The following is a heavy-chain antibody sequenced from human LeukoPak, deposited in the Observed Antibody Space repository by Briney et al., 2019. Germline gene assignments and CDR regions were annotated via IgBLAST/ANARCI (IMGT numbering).Heavy chain of an antibody. CDR1: GGSISSYY. Sequence: SGTLSLTCTVSGGSISSYYWSWIRQPPGKGLEWIGYIYYSGSTNYNPSLKSRVTISVDTSKNQFSLKLSSVTAADTAVYYCARARSGWWDPFDYWGQGTLVTVSS. CDR2: IYYSGST. J-gene: IGHJ4*02. V-gene: IGHV4-59*01. CDR3: ARARSGWWDPFDY. D-gene: IGHD6-19*01.